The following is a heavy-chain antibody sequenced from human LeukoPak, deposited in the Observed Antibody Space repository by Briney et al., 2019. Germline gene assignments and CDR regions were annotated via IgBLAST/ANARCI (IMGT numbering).Heavy chain of an antibody. CDR2: INPNSGGT. D-gene: IGHD3-22*01. J-gene: IGHJ6*02. CDR3: ATTYYYDSTTPYYYYGMDV. Sequence: ASVKVSCKASGYTFTGYYMHWVRQAPGQGLEWMGWINPNSGGTNYAQKFQGWVTMTRDTSISTAYMELSRLRSEDTAVYYCATTYYYDSTTPYYYYGMDVWGQGTTVTVSS. CDR1: GYTFTGYY. V-gene: IGHV1-2*04.